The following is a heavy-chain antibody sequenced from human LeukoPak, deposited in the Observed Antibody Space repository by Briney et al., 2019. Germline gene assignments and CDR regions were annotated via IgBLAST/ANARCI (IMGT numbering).Heavy chain of an antibody. Sequence: GASVKVSCKTSGYTFTNGYLHWVRQAPGQGLEWVGIINPGDGSTKYAQKFQGRVTMTRDTSTSTVYMELSILGSEDTAVYYCARVGQLVFDYWGQGILVTVSS. J-gene: IGHJ4*02. CDR2: INPGDGST. D-gene: IGHD6-6*01. CDR1: GYTFTNGY. V-gene: IGHV1-46*03. CDR3: ARVGQLVFDY.